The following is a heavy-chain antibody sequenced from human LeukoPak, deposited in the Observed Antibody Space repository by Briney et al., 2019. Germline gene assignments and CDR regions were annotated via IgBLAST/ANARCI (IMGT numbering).Heavy chain of an antibody. J-gene: IGHJ4*02. Sequence: ASVKVSCKASGYTFTSYGISWVRQAPGQGLEWMGRIIPILGIANYAQKFQGRVTITADKSTSTAYMELSSLRSEDTAVYYCARESRFLYYFDYWGQGTLVTVSS. CDR2: IIPILGIA. V-gene: IGHV1-69*04. D-gene: IGHD2-21*01. CDR1: GYTFTSYG. CDR3: ARESRFLYYFDY.